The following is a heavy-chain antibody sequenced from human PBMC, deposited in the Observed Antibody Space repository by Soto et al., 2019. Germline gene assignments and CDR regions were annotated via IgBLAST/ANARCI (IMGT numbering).Heavy chain of an antibody. V-gene: IGHV2-5*01. Sequence: GSGPTLVNPTQTLTLTCTFSGFSLSTSGVGVGWIRQPPGKALEWLALIYWNDDKRYSPSLKSRLTITKDTSKNQVVLTMTNMDPVDTATYYCAHRLRAQKIIAAAGIWSRAPLYFDYWGQGTLVTVSS. CDR1: GFSLSTSGVG. CDR2: IYWNDDK. J-gene: IGHJ4*02. D-gene: IGHD6-13*01. CDR3: AHRLRAQKIIAAAGIWSRAPLYFDY.